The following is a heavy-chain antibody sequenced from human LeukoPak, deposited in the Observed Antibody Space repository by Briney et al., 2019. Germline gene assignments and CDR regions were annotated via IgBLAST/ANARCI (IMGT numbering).Heavy chain of an antibody. V-gene: IGHV5-51*01. CDR2: ISPGDSDT. Sequence: GESLKISCKASGYRFTNYWIGWVRQMPGKGLEWMGIISPGDSDTRYSPSFQGQVTISADKSISTAYLQWSSLKASDTAMYYCARQFGRYYDILTGTYGMDVWGQGTTVTVSS. CDR3: ARQFGRYYDILTGTYGMDV. D-gene: IGHD3-9*01. J-gene: IGHJ6*02. CDR1: GYRFTNYW.